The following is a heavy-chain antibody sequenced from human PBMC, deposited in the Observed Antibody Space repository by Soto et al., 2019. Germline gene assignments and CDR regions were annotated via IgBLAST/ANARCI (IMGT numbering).Heavy chain of an antibody. CDR3: AKPTRWELRTSGFDY. V-gene: IGHV3-23*01. D-gene: IGHD1-26*01. J-gene: IGHJ4*02. Sequence: EVQLLESGGGLVQPGGSLRLSCAASGFTFSSYAMSWVRQARGKGLEWVSAISGSGGSTYYADSVKGRFTISRDNSKNTLYLQMNSLRAEDTAVYYCAKPTRWELRTSGFDYWGQGTLVTVSS. CDR2: ISGSGGST. CDR1: GFTFSSYA.